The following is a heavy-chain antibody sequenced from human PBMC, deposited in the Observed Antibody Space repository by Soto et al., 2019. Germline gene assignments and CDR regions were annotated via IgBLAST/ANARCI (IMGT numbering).Heavy chain of an antibody. J-gene: IGHJ4*02. V-gene: IGHV3-11*01. CDR2: ISNSGRTL. Sequence: QVQLVESGGGLVKPGGSLRLSCAASGFTFSDYYMSWIRQAPGKGLEWVSYISNSGRTLYYADSLKGRFTISRDNAKNSLFLQMNRLRSEDTAVYYCAGDLVAVSGGGYSSSSEGYFFDFWGQGTQVTVSS. CDR1: GFTFSDYY. D-gene: IGHD6-6*01. CDR3: AGDLVAVSGGGYSSSSEGYFFDF.